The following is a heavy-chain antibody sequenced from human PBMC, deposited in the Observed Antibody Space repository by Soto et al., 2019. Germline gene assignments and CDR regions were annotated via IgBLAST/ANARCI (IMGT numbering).Heavy chain of an antibody. D-gene: IGHD2-2*01. CDR3: ARARRGVVPAAGYYYYYMDV. CDR1: GDSVSSNSAA. V-gene: IGHV6-1*01. CDR2: TYYRSKWYN. Sequence: SQTLSLPCAISGDSVSSNSAAWNWIRQSPSRGLEWLGRTYYRSKWYNDYAVSVKSRITINPDTSKNQFSLQLNSVTPEDTAVYYCARARRGVVPAAGYYYYYMDVWGKGTTVTVSS. J-gene: IGHJ6*03.